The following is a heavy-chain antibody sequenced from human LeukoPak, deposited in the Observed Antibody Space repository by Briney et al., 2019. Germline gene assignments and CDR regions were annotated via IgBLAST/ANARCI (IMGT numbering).Heavy chain of an antibody. J-gene: IGHJ4*02. CDR1: GFTFSSHW. V-gene: IGHV3-7*01. Sequence: PGGSLRLSCAASGFTFSSHWMSWVRQAPGKGLEWVASINQDGSEKYYVDSVEGRFTVSRDNAENSLYLQMNSLRAEDTAVYYCARGHYGLDYWGQGTLVIVSS. CDR3: ARGHYGLDY. D-gene: IGHD4-17*01. CDR2: INQDGSEK.